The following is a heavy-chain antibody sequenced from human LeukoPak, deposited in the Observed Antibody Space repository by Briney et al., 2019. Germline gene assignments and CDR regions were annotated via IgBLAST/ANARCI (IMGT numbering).Heavy chain of an antibody. CDR1: GYTFTGYY. CDR2: INPSSGGT. CDR3: ARGGRGYFDWSTDY. D-gene: IGHD3-9*01. J-gene: IGHJ4*02. Sequence: ASVKVSCKASGYTFTGYYMHWVRQAPGQGLEWMGWINPSSGGTNYAQKFQGRVTMTRDTSISTAYMELSRLRSDDTAVYYCARGGRGYFDWSTDYWGQGTLVTVSS. V-gene: IGHV1-2*02.